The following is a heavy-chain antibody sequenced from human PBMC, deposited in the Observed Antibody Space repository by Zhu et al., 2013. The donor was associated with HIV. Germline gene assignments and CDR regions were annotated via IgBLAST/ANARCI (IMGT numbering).Heavy chain of an antibody. J-gene: IGHJ4*02. CDR2: IIPAFGVV. CDR3: ARREKAYDNSGLFDY. D-gene: IGHD3-22*01. Sequence: QVTVMQSEAVVKKPGSSVRVSCKSLGAPSSLCHELGATGPRQGFEWMGGIIPAFGVVNYAQRFQGRITISANKETTTDFLDLRSLTSGDTAIYYCARREKAYDNSGLFDYWGQGTLVTVSS. V-gene: IGHV1-69*17. CDR1: GAPSSLC.